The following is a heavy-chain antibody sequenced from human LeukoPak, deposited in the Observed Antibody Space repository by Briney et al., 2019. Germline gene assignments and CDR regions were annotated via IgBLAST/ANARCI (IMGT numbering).Heavy chain of an antibody. CDR2: IYYSGST. J-gene: IGHJ4*02. CDR1: GGSISSYY. CDR3: ATVLGYWWYFDY. D-gene: IGHD2-8*02. V-gene: IGHV4-59*01. Sequence: SETLSLTCTVSGGSISSYYWSWIRQPPGKGLEWIGYIYYSGSTNYNPSLKSRVTISVDTSKSQFSLKLSSVTAADTAVYYCATVLGYWWYFDYWGQGTLVTVSS.